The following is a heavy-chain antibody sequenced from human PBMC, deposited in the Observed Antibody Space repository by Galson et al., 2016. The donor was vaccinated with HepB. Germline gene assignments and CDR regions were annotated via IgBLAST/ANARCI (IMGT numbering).Heavy chain of an antibody. CDR3: AKAKLWFGELLPGD. CDR1: GFAFSSYA. CDR2: ISHDGRKK. J-gene: IGHJ4*02. Sequence: SLRLSCAASGFAFSSYAMSWVRQAPGKGLEWVAVISHDGRKKYYGDSVQGRFTIPRDNSKNTLYLQMNSLRAEDTAVYYCAKAKLWFGELLPGDWGQGTLVIVSS. D-gene: IGHD3-10*01. V-gene: IGHV3-30*04.